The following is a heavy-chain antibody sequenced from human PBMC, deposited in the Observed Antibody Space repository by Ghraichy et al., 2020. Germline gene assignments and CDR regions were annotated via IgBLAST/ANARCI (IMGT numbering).Heavy chain of an antibody. CDR1: GFTFSSYAM. V-gene: IGHV4-4*02. CDR2: IYHSGNT. D-gene: IGHD3-9*01. CDR3: ARVVRYFDWSFDY. J-gene: IGHJ4*02. Sequence: GSLRLSCAASGFTFSSYAMSWVRQPPGKGLEWIGEIYHSGNTNYNPSLKSRVTISVDKSKNQFSLKLSSVTAADTAVYYCARVVRYFDWSFDYWGQGTLVTVSS.